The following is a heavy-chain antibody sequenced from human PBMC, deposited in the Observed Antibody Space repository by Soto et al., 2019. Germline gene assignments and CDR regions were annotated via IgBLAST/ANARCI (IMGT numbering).Heavy chain of an antibody. J-gene: IGHJ3*02. CDR2: IDPSDSYT. CDR1: GYSFTSYW. Sequence: GESLKISCKGSGYSFTSYWISWVRQMPGKGLEWMGRIDPSDSYTNYSPSFQGHVTISADKSISTAYLQWSSLKASDTAMYYCGRRTEIAVAGSPPAFDIWGQGTMVTVSS. D-gene: IGHD6-19*01. CDR3: GRRTEIAVAGSPPAFDI. V-gene: IGHV5-10-1*01.